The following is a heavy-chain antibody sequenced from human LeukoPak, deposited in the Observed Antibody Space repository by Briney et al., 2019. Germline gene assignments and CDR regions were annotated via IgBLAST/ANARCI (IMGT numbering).Heavy chain of an antibody. CDR3: AKHRSPGLVSGSYYFDY. CDR2: ISGSGGST. Sequence: GGSLRLSCAASGFTFSSYAMSWVRQAPGKGLEWVSAISGSGGSTYYADSVKGRFTISRDNSKNTLYLQMNSLRAEDTAVYYCAKHRSPGLVSGSYYFDYWGQGTLVTVSS. D-gene: IGHD3-10*01. J-gene: IGHJ4*02. V-gene: IGHV3-23*01. CDR1: GFTFSSYA.